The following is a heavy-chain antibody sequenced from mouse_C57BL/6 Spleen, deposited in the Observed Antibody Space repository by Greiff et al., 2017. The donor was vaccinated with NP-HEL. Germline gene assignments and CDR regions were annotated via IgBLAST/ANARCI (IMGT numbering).Heavy chain of an antibody. D-gene: IGHD2-3*01. CDR2: ISSGSSTI. CDR1: GFTFSDYG. Sequence: EVKLVESGGGLVKPGGSLKLSCAASGFTFSDYGMHWVRQAPEKGLEWVAYISSGSSTIYYADTVKGRFTISRDNAKNTLFLQMTSPRSEDTAMYYCASHDGYYAMDYWGQGTSVTVSS. CDR3: ASHDGYYAMDY. J-gene: IGHJ4*01. V-gene: IGHV5-17*01.